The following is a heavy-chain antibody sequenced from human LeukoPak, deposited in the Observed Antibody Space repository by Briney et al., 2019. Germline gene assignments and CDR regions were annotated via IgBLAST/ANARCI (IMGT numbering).Heavy chain of an antibody. CDR1: GITVSSNY. Sequence: GGSLRLSCAASGITVSSNYMSWVRQPPGKGLEWVSIIYSGGTIYYADSVQGRFTISRDNSKNTVYLQMNSLRVEDTAVYYCARWSSAWEFDYWGQGTLVSVSS. CDR2: IYSGGTI. J-gene: IGHJ4*02. V-gene: IGHV3-53*01. CDR3: ARWSSAWEFDY. D-gene: IGHD6-19*01.